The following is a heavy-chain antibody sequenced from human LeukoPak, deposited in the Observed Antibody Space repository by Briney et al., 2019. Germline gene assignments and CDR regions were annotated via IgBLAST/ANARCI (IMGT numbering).Heavy chain of an antibody. CDR1: GGSISSYY. V-gene: IGHV4-59*01. Sequence: SETLSLTCTVSGGSISSYYWSWIRQPPGKGQEWIGYIYYSGSTNYNPSLKSRVTISVDTSKNQFSLKLSSVTAADTAVYYCARDDYYGSGAHDYWGQGTLVTVSS. CDR3: ARDDYYGSGAHDY. D-gene: IGHD3-10*01. J-gene: IGHJ4*02. CDR2: IYYSGST.